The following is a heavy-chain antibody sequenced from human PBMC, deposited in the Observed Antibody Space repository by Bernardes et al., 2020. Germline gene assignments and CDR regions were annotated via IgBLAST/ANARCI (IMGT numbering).Heavy chain of an antibody. V-gene: IGHV3-23*01. D-gene: IGHD2-15*01. CDR3: AKRGYCSGITCYSKYYFDY. Sequence: GGSLRLSCAASGFTFSTYAMSWVRQAPGKGLEWVSVISGSGSTTYYADSVQGRFTISRDNSKNTLYLQMNSLRAEDTAVYFCAKRGYCSGITCYSKYYFDYWGQGTLVTVSS. J-gene: IGHJ4*01. CDR1: GFTFSTYA. CDR2: ISGSGSTT.